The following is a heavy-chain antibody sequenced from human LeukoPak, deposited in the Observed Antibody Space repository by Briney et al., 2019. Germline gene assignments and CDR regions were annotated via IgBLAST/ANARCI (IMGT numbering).Heavy chain of an antibody. CDR1: GASISSYY. CDR3: ARTPRYYGMDV. J-gene: IGHJ6*02. CDR2: IYYSGST. V-gene: IGHV4-59*01. Sequence: SETLSLTCSVSGASISSYYWSWIRQPPGKGLEWIGYIYYSGSTNYNPSLKSRVTISVDTSKNQFSLKLSSVTAADTAVYYCARTPRYYGMDVWGQGTTVTVSS.